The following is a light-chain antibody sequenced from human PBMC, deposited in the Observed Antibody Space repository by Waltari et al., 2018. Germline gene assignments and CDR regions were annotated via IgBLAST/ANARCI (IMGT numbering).Light chain of an antibody. Sequence: EIVLTQSPGTLSLSPGESVPLSCRANETLRSSYLAWYQQKPGQAPRLLIYGASSRASDIPDRFSGRGSGRGFTLSISSLEPEDSAVYFCQQYGSSSITFGQGTRLEIK. J-gene: IGKJ5*01. CDR1: ETLRSSY. CDR3: QQYGSSSIT. V-gene: IGKV3-20*01. CDR2: GAS.